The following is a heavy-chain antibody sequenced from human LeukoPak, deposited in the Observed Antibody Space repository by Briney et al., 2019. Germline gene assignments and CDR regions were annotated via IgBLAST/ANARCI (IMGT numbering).Heavy chain of an antibody. CDR3: ARAAVAGTAHPGFDHLGY. D-gene: IGHD6-19*01. J-gene: IGHJ4*02. Sequence: SVKVSCKASGGTFSSYAISWVRQAPGQGLWWMGKIIPIFGIANYAQKFQGRVTITADKSTSTAYMELSSLRSEDTAVYYCARAAVAGTAHPGFDHLGYWGQGTLVTVSS. V-gene: IGHV1-69*04. CDR2: IIPIFGIA. CDR1: GGTFSSYA.